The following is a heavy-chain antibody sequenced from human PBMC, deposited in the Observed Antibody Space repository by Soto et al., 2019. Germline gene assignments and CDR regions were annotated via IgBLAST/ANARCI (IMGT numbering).Heavy chain of an antibody. CDR2: ISSSSSYT. Sequence: GGSLRLSCAASGFTFSDYYMSWIRQAPGKGLEWVSYISSSSSYTNYADSVKGRFTISRDNAKNSLYLQMNSLRAEDTAVYYCARDLGTSYSGYYFDYWGQGTLVTVSS. J-gene: IGHJ4*02. CDR1: GFTFSDYY. V-gene: IGHV3-11*06. CDR3: ARDLGTSYSGYYFDY. D-gene: IGHD2-15*01.